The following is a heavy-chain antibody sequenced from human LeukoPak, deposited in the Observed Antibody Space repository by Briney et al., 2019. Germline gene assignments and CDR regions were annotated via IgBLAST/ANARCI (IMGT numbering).Heavy chain of an antibody. Sequence: GGSLRLSCAASGFTFDDYAMHWVRQAPGKGLEWVSGISWNSGSIGYADSVKGRFTISRDNAKNSLYLQMNSLRAEDMALYYCAKDMRPSPSGLAIDYWGQGTLVTVSS. CDR1: GFTFDDYA. CDR2: ISWNSGSI. CDR3: AKDMRPSPSGLAIDY. J-gene: IGHJ4*02. D-gene: IGHD5-12*01. V-gene: IGHV3-9*03.